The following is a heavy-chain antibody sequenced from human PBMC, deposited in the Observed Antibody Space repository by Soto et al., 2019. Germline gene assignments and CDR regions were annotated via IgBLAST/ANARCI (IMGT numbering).Heavy chain of an antibody. CDR1: GFTFSSYS. CDR3: ARVGQQLARGVTGPDP. CDR2: ISSSSSTI. J-gene: IGHJ5*02. D-gene: IGHD6-13*01. Sequence: EVQLVESGGGLVQPGGSLRLSGAASGFTFSSYSMNWVRQAPGKGLEWVSYISSSSSTIYYADSVKGRFTISRDNAKNSLYLQMNSLRDEDTAVYYCARVGQQLARGVTGPDPWGQGTLVTVSS. V-gene: IGHV3-48*02.